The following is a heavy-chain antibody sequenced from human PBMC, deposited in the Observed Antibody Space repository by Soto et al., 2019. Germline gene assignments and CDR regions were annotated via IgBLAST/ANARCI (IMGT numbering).Heavy chain of an antibody. CDR1: GDSISSYY. D-gene: IGHD6-19*01. CDR3: ARCIPVNPESTNWFDP. J-gene: IGHJ5*02. Sequence: QVQLQESGPGLVKPSETLSLTCIVSGDSISSYYWNWIRQPAGKGLEWIGRIYASGSTNYNPSLKSRVTMSVDTSKNQFSLKMTSVTAADTAVYYCARCIPVNPESTNWFDPWGQGTLVTVSS. CDR2: IYASGST. V-gene: IGHV4-4*07.